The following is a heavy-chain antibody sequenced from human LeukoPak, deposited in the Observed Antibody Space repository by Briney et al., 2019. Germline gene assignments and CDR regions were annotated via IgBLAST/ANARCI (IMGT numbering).Heavy chain of an antibody. CDR1: GFTFKSAW. Sequence: GGSLRLSCAASGFTFKSAWMNWVRQAPGKGLEWVGLIKNDGRTTDHAAPVKGRFTISRDDSKNTLFLQMNSLKTEDTAVYYCARARGSSSSDYWGQGTLVTVSS. D-gene: IGHD6-6*01. J-gene: IGHJ4*02. CDR3: ARARGSSSSDY. CDR2: IKNDGRTT. V-gene: IGHV3-15*01.